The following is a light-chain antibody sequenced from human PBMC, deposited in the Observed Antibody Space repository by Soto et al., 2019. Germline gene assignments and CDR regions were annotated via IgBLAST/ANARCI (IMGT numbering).Light chain of an antibody. V-gene: IGLV1-51*01. CDR3: GTCDSSLGTVV. CDR2: DNM. CDR1: SSNIGGNY. Sequence: QSVLTQPPSVSEAPGQKVTISCSGSSSNIGGNYVSWYQVVPRTAPKLLIYDNMKRHSGIPDRFSGSKSGTSATLGITELQIGDEAEYFCGTCDSSLGTVVFGGGTQLTVL. J-gene: IGLJ2*01.